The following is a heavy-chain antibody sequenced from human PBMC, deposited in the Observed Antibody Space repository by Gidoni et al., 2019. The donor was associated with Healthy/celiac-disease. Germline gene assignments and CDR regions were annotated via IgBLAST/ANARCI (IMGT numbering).Heavy chain of an antibody. Sequence: EVQLVESGGGLVQPGGSLRLSCAADGLTVSSYEMNWVSQAPGKGLEWVSYISSSGSTISYADSVKGRFTISRDNAKNSLYLQRNSLRAEDTAVYYCARDEKGAFDIWGQGTMVTVSS. CDR3: ARDEKGAFDI. CDR1: GLTVSSYE. CDR2: ISSSGSTI. J-gene: IGHJ3*02. V-gene: IGHV3-48*03.